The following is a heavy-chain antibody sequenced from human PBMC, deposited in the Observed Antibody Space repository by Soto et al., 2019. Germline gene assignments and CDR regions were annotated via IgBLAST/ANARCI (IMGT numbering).Heavy chain of an antibody. Sequence: GGSLRLSCAASGFTFDDYAMHWVRQAPGKGLEWVSGISWNSGSIGYADSVKGRFTISRDNAKNSLYLQMNSLRAEDTALYYCAKDKLSGDFNYYYMDVWGKGTTVTVSS. D-gene: IGHD4-17*01. J-gene: IGHJ6*03. V-gene: IGHV3-9*01. CDR1: GFTFDDYA. CDR3: AKDKLSGDFNYYYMDV. CDR2: ISWNSGSI.